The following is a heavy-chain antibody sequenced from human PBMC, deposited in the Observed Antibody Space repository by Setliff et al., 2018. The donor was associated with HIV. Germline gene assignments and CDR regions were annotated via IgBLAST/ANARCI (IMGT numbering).Heavy chain of an antibody. CDR1: GFTFDNYG. D-gene: IGHD2-15*01. J-gene: IGHJ4*02. CDR2: LSGNGETA. V-gene: IGHV3-23*01. Sequence: GGSLRLSCAASGFTFDNYGMRWVRQVPAPGLGWVSSLSGNGETAYYADSVKGRFAISRDNSQNTLYLPMNSLSADDTAIYYCAKNLWPHCSGGSCSLFLAIYYFDYWGQGALVTVSS. CDR3: AKNLWPHCSGGSCSLFLAIYYFDY.